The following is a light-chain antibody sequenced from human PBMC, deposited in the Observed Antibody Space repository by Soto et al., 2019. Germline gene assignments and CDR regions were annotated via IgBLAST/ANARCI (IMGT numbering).Light chain of an antibody. Sequence: EIVMTQSPATLSVSPGERTTLSCWSSQSVNSRLAWYQQKPGQAPRLLIYGASNRATGIPDRFSGSGSGTDFTLTISSLQAEDVAVYYCQHYYSIPWTFGQGTKVDI. CDR2: GAS. V-gene: IGKV3D-15*01. CDR1: QSVNSR. CDR3: QHYYSIPWT. J-gene: IGKJ1*01.